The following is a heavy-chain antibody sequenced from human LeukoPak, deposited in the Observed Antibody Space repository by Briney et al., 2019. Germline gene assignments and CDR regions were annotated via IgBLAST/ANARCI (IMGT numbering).Heavy chain of an antibody. CDR3: ARDTRIAAPKTGTVTRIGWFDT. CDR2: IWYDGSYK. V-gene: IGHV3-33*01. D-gene: IGHD6-13*01. Sequence: PGGSLRLSCAASGFTFSNYGMHWVRQAPGKGLEWVAVIWYDGSYKSYGDSVKGRFTISRDNSKNTLFLQMNSLRADETAVYYCARDTRIAAPKTGTVTRIGWFDTWGQGTLVTVPT. CDR1: GFTFSNYG. J-gene: IGHJ5*02.